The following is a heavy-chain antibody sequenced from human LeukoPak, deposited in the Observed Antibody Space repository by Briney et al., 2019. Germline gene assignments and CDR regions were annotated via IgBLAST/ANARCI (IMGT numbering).Heavy chain of an antibody. J-gene: IGHJ4*02. CDR3: ARAFDSSGYYPDGFDY. Sequence: PGRSLRLPCAASGFTVSSNYMSWVRQAPGKGLEWVSVIYSGGSTYYADSVKGRFTISRDYSKNTVYLQMNSLRAEDTAVYYCARAFDSSGYYPDGFDYWGQGTLVTVSS. CDR2: IYSGGST. D-gene: IGHD3-22*01. CDR1: GFTVSSNY. V-gene: IGHV3-53*01.